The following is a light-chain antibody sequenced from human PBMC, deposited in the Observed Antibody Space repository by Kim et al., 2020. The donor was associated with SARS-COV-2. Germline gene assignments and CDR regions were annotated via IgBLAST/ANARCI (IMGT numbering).Light chain of an antibody. V-gene: IGKV1-39*01. Sequence: SVGDRVTITCRASQSISSYLNWYQQKPGKAPKLLIYGAFILQSGVPSRFSGRGSGTDFTLTITSLQPEDLATYYCQQSYSTPRVTFGPGTKVDIK. CDR3: QQSYSTPRVT. CDR1: QSISSY. J-gene: IGKJ3*01. CDR2: GAF.